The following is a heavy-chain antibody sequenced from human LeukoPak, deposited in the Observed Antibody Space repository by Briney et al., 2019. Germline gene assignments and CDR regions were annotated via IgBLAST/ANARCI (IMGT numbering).Heavy chain of an antibody. J-gene: IGHJ5*02. D-gene: IGHD3-10*01. CDR2: INHGGTT. CDR1: GGSFSGYY. CDR3: ARHARRITMVRGVINWFDP. V-gene: IGHV4-34*01. Sequence: SETLSLTCAVYGGSFSGYYWSWIRQPPGKGLEWIGEINHGGTTNYSPSLRSRATISVDTSKNQFSLKLSTVIAADTAVYHCARHARRITMVRGVINWFDPWGQGTLVTVSS.